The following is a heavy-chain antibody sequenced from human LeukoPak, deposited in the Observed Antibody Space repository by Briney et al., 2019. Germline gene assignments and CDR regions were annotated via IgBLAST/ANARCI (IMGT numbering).Heavy chain of an antibody. J-gene: IGHJ4*02. D-gene: IGHD3-22*01. CDR2: ISGSGGST. Sequence: GGSLRLSCAASGFTFSSNAMSWVRQAPGKGLEWVSAISGSGGSTYYADSVKGRFTISRDNSKNTLYLQMNSLRAEDTAVYYCAKANYYDSSGYYENLDYWGQGTLATVSS. CDR1: GFTFSSNA. CDR3: AKANYYDSSGYYENLDY. V-gene: IGHV3-23*01.